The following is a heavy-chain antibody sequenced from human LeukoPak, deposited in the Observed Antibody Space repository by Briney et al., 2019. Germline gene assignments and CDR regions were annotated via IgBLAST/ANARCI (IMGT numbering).Heavy chain of an antibody. J-gene: IGHJ4*02. Sequence: GGSLRLSCAASGFAFGSYGMHWVRQAPGKGLEWVAFIRYDGSNKYYADSVKGRFTISRDNSKNTLYLQMNSLRAEDTAVYYCAKVPVNYYGSGSYFDYWGQGTLVTVSS. V-gene: IGHV3-30*02. D-gene: IGHD3-10*01. CDR1: GFAFGSYG. CDR2: IRYDGSNK. CDR3: AKVPVNYYGSGSYFDY.